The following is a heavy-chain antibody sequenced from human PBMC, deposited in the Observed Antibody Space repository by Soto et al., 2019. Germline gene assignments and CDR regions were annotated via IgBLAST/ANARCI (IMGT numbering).Heavy chain of an antibody. Sequence: SETLSLTCAVYGGSISGYYWSWIRQPPGKGLEWIGEINHSGSTNYNPSLKSRVTISVDTSKNQFSLKLSSVTAADTAVYYCARRAIVVVVAEYYFDYWGQGTLVTVSS. V-gene: IGHV4-34*01. CDR1: GGSISGYY. J-gene: IGHJ4*02. CDR2: INHSGST. CDR3: ARRAIVVVVAEYYFDY. D-gene: IGHD2-15*01.